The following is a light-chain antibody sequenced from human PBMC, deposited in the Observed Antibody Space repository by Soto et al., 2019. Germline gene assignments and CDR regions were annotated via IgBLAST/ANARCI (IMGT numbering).Light chain of an antibody. J-gene: IGKJ2*01. CDR1: QSLLHSNGYNY. Sequence: DIVMTQSPLSLPVTPGEPASISCRSSQSLLHSNGYNYLDCYLQKPGQSPQILIYLGSNRASGVPGEYSGRGSGTDFTVKISTVETEHVGVCYCTQALQTCHSFGQETKLEIK. CDR3: TQALQTCHS. CDR2: LGS. V-gene: IGKV2-28*01.